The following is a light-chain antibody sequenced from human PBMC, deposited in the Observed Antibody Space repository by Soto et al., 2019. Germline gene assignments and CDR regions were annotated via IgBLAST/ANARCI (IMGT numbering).Light chain of an antibody. CDR2: GDN. CDR1: GSSIGTNT. V-gene: IGLV1-44*01. J-gene: IGLJ2*01. CDR3: AAWDGSLNNVL. Sequence: QAVVTQPPSASGTPGQRVTISCSGSGSSIGTNTVNWYRQLPGTAPKLLIYGDNQRPSGVPDRFSGPKSGTSASLAISGLQSEDEAEYYCAAWDGSLNNVLFGGGTQLTVL.